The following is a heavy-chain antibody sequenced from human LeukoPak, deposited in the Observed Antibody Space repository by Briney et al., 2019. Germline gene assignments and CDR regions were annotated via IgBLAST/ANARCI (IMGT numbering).Heavy chain of an antibody. CDR1: GGSFSGYY. CDR2: INHSGST. J-gene: IGHJ4*02. V-gene: IGHV4-34*01. Sequence: SETLSLTCAVYGGSFSGYYWSWIRQPPGKGLEWIGEINHSGSTNYNPSLKSRVTISVDTSKNQFSLKLSSVTAADTAVYYWARRFVVVPAARVASFDYWGQGTLVTVSS. CDR3: ARRFVVVPAARVASFDY. D-gene: IGHD2-2*01.